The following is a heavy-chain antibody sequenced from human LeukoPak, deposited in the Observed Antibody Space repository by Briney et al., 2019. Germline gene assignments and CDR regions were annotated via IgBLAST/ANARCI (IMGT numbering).Heavy chain of an antibody. CDR1: GFTFCDYY. CDR2: ISSSGSTI. V-gene: IGHV3-11*04. CDR3: ARGESEGKIVVVVAATLDY. D-gene: IGHD2-15*01. Sequence: RTRGSLRLSCAASGFTFCDYYMSWIRQAPGKGLEWVSYISSSGSTIYYADSVKGRFTISRDNAKNSLYLQMNSLRAEDTAVYYCARGESEGKIVVVVAATLDYWGQGTLVTVSS. J-gene: IGHJ4*02.